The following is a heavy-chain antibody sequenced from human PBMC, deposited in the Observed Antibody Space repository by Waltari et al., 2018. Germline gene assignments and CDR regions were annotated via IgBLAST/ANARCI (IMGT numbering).Heavy chain of an antibody. J-gene: IGHJ4*02. CDR2: ISYDGSNK. Sequence: QVQLVESGGGVVQPGRSLRLSCAASGFTFSSYAMHWVRQAPGKGLEWVAVISYDGSNKDYADSVKGRFTISRDNSKNTLYLQMNSLRAEDTAVYYCARGGVAGTDYWGQGTLVTVSS. CDR1: GFTFSSYA. D-gene: IGHD6-19*01. V-gene: IGHV3-30-3*01. CDR3: ARGGVAGTDY.